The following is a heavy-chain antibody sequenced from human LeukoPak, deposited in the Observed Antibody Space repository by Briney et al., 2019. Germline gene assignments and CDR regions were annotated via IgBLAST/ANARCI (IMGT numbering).Heavy chain of an antibody. CDR1: GGSISSYY. CDR2: IYYSGST. CDR3: ASAYCSSTSCPIDY. V-gene: IGHV4-59*01. Sequence: SETLSLTCTVSGGSISSYYWSWIRQPPGKGLEWIGYIYYSGSTNYNPSLKSRVTVSVDTSKNQFSLKLSSVTAADTAVYYCASAYCSSTSCPIDYWGQGTLVTVSS. D-gene: IGHD2-2*01. J-gene: IGHJ4*02.